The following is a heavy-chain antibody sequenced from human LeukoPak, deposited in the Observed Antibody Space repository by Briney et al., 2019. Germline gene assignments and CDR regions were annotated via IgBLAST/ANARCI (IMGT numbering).Heavy chain of an antibody. D-gene: IGHD3-9*01. J-gene: IGHJ4*02. V-gene: IGHV3-21*01. Sequence: GGSLRLSCAASGFTFSSYAMSWVRQAPGKGLEWVSSISSSSSYIYYADSVKGRFTISRDNAKNSLYLQMNSLRAEDTAVYYCARQGEYDILTGYYRGYFDYWGQGTLVTVSS. CDR3: ARQGEYDILTGYYRGYFDY. CDR2: ISSSSSYI. CDR1: GFTFSSYA.